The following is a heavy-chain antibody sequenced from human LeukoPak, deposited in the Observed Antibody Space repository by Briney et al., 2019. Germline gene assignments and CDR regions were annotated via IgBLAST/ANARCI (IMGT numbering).Heavy chain of an antibody. CDR2: IHYGGTA. D-gene: IGHD6-19*01. CDR1: GGSINNYY. J-gene: IGHJ4*02. CDR3: ARVRAYNSGRGGFDH. V-gene: IGHV4-59*13. Sequence: SETLSLTCTVSGGSINNYYWGWIRHPPGKGLEWIAYIHYGGTAHYNPSLRSRVTISVDTSKNQFSLSLSSVIAGDTAVYYCARVRAYNSGRGGFDHWGQGTLVTVSS.